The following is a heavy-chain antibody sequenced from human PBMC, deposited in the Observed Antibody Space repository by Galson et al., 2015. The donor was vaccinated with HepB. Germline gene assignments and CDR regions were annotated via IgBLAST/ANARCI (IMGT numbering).Heavy chain of an antibody. CDR1: GFTVSSNY. Sequence: SLRLSCAASGFTVSSNYMSWVRQAPGKGLEWVSVIYSDGSTYYADSVKGRFTISRHHSKNTLYLQMNSLRAEDTAVSYCARGRRVQLPDDWGQGTLVTVSS. CDR3: ARGRRVQLPDD. D-gene: IGHD5-18*01. CDR2: IYSDGST. V-gene: IGHV3-53*04. J-gene: IGHJ4*02.